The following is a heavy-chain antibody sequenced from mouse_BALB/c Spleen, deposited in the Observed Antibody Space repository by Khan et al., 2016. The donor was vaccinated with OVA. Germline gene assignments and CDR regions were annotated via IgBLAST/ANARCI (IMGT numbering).Heavy chain of an antibody. V-gene: IGHV1-15*01. CDR3: TRRMDY. J-gene: IGHJ4*01. CDR2: FDPATGDT. Sequence: QVQLQQSGAELVRPGASVTLSCKASGYTFSDYEMHWVKQTPVHGLEWIGTFDPATGDTAYNQKFKGKATLTADKSSSTAYMELRSLTSEDSAVYCCTRRMDYWGQGTSVTVSS. CDR1: GYTFSDYE.